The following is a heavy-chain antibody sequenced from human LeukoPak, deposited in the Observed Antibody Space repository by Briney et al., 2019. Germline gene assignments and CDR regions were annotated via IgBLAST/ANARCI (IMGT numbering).Heavy chain of an antibody. Sequence: PSETLSLTCAVYGGSFSGYYWSWIRQPPGKGLEWIGYIYYSGSTYYNPSLKSRVTISVDTSKNQFSLKLSSVTAADTAVYYCARVVAAARPSNNWFDPWGQGTLVTVSS. CDR3: ARVVAAARPSNNWFDP. V-gene: IGHV4-30-4*08. CDR2: IYYSGST. D-gene: IGHD6-6*01. J-gene: IGHJ5*02. CDR1: GGSFSGYY.